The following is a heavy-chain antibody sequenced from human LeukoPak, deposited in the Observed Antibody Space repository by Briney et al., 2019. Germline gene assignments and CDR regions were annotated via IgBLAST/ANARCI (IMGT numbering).Heavy chain of an antibody. CDR1: GFTFSSYW. J-gene: IGHJ4*02. Sequence: GGSLRLSCAASGFTFSSYWMTWVRQAPGKGLKCVAKIKQDGSEKYYVDSVKGRFPISRDNAKNSLYLQMNSLRAEDTAVYYCARTFYYGSGSLYYFDYWGQGTLVTVSS. D-gene: IGHD3-10*01. CDR3: ARTFYYGSGSLYYFDY. CDR2: IKQDGSEK. V-gene: IGHV3-7*01.